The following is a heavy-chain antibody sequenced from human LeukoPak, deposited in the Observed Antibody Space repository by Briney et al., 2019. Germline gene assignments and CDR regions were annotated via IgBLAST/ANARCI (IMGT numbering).Heavy chain of an antibody. CDR2: IYYTGST. D-gene: IGHD4-23*01. Sequence: SETLPLMRTVSGGPISTSLRTGIGQPPGKGLEWIGYIYYTGSTNYNPSLRSRVTISLDTSKNQFSLRVNSVTAADPAVYYCAWWNTVGPNCFDPWGQGTLVTVSS. CDR3: AWWNTVGPNCFDP. V-gene: IGHV4-59*08. J-gene: IGHJ5*02. CDR1: GGPISTSL.